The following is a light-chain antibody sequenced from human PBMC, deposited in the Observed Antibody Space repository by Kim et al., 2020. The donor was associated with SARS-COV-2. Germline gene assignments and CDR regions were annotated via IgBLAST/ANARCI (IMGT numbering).Light chain of an antibody. Sequence: QTATLTCTGNSHNVGNQGAAWLQQHQGHPPKLRFYRNNNRPSGISERLSASRSGNTASLTITGLQPEDEADYYCSAWDSSLNAVVFGGGTQLTVL. CDR1: SHNVGNQG. CDR2: RNN. CDR3: SAWDSSLNAVV. J-gene: IGLJ2*01. V-gene: IGLV10-54*01.